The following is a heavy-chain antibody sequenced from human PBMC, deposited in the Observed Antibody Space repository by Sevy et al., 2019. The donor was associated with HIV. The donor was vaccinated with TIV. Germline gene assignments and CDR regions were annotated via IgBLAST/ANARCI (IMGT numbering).Heavy chain of an antibody. CDR3: ARHGRRTWEQLTYFDS. V-gene: IGHV4-39*01. D-gene: IGHD1-1*01. CDR1: GGSINSRGFY. J-gene: IGHJ4*02. Sequence: LPETLSLTCTVSGGSINSRGFYWGWIRQPPGRGLEWIASAYYSGSTYYNTSLQSRVTLSVDTSKNQFSLRLTSVTASDTAFYYCARHGRRTWEQLTYFDSWGQGTLVTVSS. CDR2: AYYSGST.